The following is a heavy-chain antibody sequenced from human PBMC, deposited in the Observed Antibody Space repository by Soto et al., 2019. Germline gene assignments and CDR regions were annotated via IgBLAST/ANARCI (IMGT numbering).Heavy chain of an antibody. D-gene: IGHD6-13*01. V-gene: IGHV1-69*13. CDR3: ARDRGAAAGFDY. CDR2: IIPIFGTA. J-gene: IGHJ4*02. CDR1: EDTFSSYA. Sequence: QVQLVQSGAEVKKPGSTVKVSCKASEDTFSSYAISWVRQAPGQGLEWMGGIIPIFGTANYAQKFQGRVTITADESTSTAYMELSSLRSVDTAVYYCARDRGAAAGFDYWGQGTLVTVSS.